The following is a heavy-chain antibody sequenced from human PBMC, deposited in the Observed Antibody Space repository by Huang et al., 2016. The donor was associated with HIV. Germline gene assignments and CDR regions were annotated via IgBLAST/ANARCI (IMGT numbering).Heavy chain of an antibody. D-gene: IGHD3-10*01. CDR3: ARLPGSITMIRGVITDPY. CDR1: GGSIRSDNYY. Sequence: QLQLQESGPGLVKPSETLSLTCTVSGGSIRSDNYYWGWIRQPPGKGLEWIGSIYYSGSTYSTPALKRGVTITVDTSKNHFSLRMRSVTAADTAVYYCARLPGSITMIRGVITDPYWGQGTLVTVSS. J-gene: IGHJ4*02. V-gene: IGHV4-39*02. CDR2: IYYSGST.